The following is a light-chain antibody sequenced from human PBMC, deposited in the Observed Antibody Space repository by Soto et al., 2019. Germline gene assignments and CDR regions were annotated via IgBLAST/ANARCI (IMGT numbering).Light chain of an antibody. Sequence: QSVLTQPASVSGSPGQSITISCAGASTDVGAYNYVSWYQQHPGKAPKLMIYEVSNRPSGVSNRFSGSKSGDTASLTISRLQAEDEADYYCSSYTSSSTPVFGGGTQLTVL. CDR1: STDVGAYNY. V-gene: IGLV2-14*01. J-gene: IGLJ2*01. CDR3: SSYTSSSTPV. CDR2: EVS.